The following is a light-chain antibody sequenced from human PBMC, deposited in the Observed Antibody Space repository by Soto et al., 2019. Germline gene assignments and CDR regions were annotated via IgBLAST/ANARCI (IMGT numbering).Light chain of an antibody. CDR3: QQYGCSPPYT. CDR2: GAY. Sequence: EIVLTQSPGTLSLSPGEGATLSCRASQSVSSNYLAWYQQKPGQAPRLLIFGAYSRASDIPDRFSGSGSGTDFTLTIKRLEPEDSALYYCQQYGCSPPYTFGQGTKLEI. J-gene: IGKJ2*01. V-gene: IGKV3-20*01. CDR1: QSVSSNY.